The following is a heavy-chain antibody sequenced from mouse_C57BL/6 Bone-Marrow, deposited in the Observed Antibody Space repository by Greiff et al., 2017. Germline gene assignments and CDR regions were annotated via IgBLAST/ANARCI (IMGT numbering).Heavy chain of an antibody. Sequence: VQLQQPGAELVKPGASVKLSCKASGYTFTSYWMHWVKQRPGRGLEWIGRIDPNSGGTKYNEKFKSKATLTVDKHSSTAYMQLSSLTSEDSAVYYCALHYYGSSSYWYFDVWGTGTTVTVSS. CDR2: IDPNSGGT. V-gene: IGHV1-72*01. D-gene: IGHD1-1*01. J-gene: IGHJ1*03. CDR1: GYTFTSYW. CDR3: ALHYYGSSSYWYFDV.